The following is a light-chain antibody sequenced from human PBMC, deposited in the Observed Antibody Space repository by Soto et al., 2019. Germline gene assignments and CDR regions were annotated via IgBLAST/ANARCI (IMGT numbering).Light chain of an antibody. J-gene: IGLJ1*01. CDR1: SSDVGGYNY. V-gene: IGLV2-14*01. CDR3: SSYTSSSSYG. Sequence: QSAMTQPATVSGSIGPSVTITCTGTSSDVGGYNYVACTQQARATAPNLMIYAVSIRTSGVSNRFWGSKAGNTASLTISRLQAESEADYYCSSYTSSSSYGFGTGTKGTVL. CDR2: AVS.